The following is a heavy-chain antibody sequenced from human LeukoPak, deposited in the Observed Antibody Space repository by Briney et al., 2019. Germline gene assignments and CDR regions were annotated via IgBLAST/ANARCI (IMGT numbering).Heavy chain of an antibody. CDR1: GGSISSYY. Sequence: SETLSLTCTVSGGSISSYYWSWIRQPPGKGLEWIGSIYYSGSTYYNPSLKSRVTISVDTSKNQFSLKLSSVTAADTAVYYCARLVGATMGFDYWGQGTLVTVSS. V-gene: IGHV4-39*07. J-gene: IGHJ4*02. D-gene: IGHD1-26*01. CDR2: IYYSGST. CDR3: ARLVGATMGFDY.